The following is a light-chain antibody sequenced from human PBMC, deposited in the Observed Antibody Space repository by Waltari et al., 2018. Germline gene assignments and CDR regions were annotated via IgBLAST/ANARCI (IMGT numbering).Light chain of an antibody. Sequence: DIVMTQSPDSLAVSLGERATIHCKSSPSVLNSSNNKNYLAWYQQKPGQPPKLLIYWASTRESGVPDRFSGSGSGTDFTLTISSLQAEDVAVYYCQQYYSAPLTFGGGTKLEIK. CDR3: QQYYSAPLT. CDR1: PSVLNSSNNKNY. V-gene: IGKV4-1*01. J-gene: IGKJ4*01. CDR2: WAS.